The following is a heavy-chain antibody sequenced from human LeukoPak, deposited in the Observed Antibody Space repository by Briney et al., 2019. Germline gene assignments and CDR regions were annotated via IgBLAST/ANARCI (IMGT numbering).Heavy chain of an antibody. CDR3: ARGMTTVTKYYFDY. CDR2: ISSSSSYI. D-gene: IGHD4-17*01. CDR1: GFTFSSYS. V-gene: IGHV3-21*01. Sequence: GGSLRLSCAASGFTFSSYSMNWVRQAPGKGLEWVSSISSSSSYIYYADSVKGRFTISRDNAKNSLYLQMDSLRAEDTAVYYCARGMTTVTKYYFDYWGQGTLVTVSS. J-gene: IGHJ4*02.